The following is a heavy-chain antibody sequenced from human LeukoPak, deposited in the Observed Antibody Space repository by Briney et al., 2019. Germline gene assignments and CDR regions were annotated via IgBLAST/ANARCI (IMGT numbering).Heavy chain of an antibody. D-gene: IGHD5-12*01. CDR1: GYTFTSYG. V-gene: IGHV1-69*13. Sequence: SVKVSCKASGYTFTSYGISWVRQAPGQGLEWMGGIIPIFGTANYAQKFQGRVTITADESTSTAYMELSSLRSEDTAVYYCARALRGGYDDAFDIRGQGTMVTVSS. CDR3: ARALRGGYDDAFDI. CDR2: IIPIFGTA. J-gene: IGHJ3*02.